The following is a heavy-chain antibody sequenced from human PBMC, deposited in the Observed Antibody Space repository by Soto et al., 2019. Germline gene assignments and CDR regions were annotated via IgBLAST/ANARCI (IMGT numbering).Heavy chain of an antibody. V-gene: IGHV4-31*03. CDR3: ARGRRYYDSNGYYNYFDY. CDR2: IYYSGIT. CDR1: GGSISSGGYY. Sequence: SETLSLTCTVSGGSISSGGYYWSWIRQHPGKGLEWIGYIYYSGITYYNPSLKSRVTMSVDTSKNQFSLKLSSVTAADTAVYYCARGRRYYDSNGYYNYFDYWGQGTLVTVSS. J-gene: IGHJ4*02. D-gene: IGHD3-22*01.